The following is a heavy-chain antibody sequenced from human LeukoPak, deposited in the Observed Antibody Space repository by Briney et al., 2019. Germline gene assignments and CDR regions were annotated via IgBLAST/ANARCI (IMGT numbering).Heavy chain of an antibody. CDR2: IYSGGST. V-gene: IGHV3-53*01. CDR1: GFTVSSNY. CDR3: ARVLTTWDAFDI. J-gene: IGHJ3*02. D-gene: IGHD4-11*01. Sequence: GSLRLSCAASGFTVSSNYMSWVRQAPGKGLEWVSVIYSGGSTYYADSVKGRFTISRDNSKNTLYLQMNSLRAEDTAVYYCARVLTTWDAFDIWGQGTMVTVSS.